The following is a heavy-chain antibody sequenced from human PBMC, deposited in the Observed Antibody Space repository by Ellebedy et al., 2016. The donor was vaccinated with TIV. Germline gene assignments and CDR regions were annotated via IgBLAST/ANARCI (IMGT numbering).Heavy chain of an antibody. CDR2: IKEDGSAE. V-gene: IGHV3-7*01. J-gene: IGHJ4*02. Sequence: PGGSLRLSCAASGFTFSNYWMALVRQAPGKGLEWVANIKEDGSAENYVDSVKGRFTISRDNAKNSLYLQMNSLRGEDTALYYCARGVRTPGWGQGTLVTVSS. D-gene: IGHD1-1*01. CDR3: ARGVRTPG. CDR1: GFTFSNYW.